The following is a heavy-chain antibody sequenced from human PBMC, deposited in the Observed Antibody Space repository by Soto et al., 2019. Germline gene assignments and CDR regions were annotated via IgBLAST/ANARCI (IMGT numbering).Heavy chain of an antibody. CDR2: IIPIFGTA. V-gene: IGHV1-69*13. D-gene: IGHD1-7*01. CDR3: ARGDWNYEDENAFDI. Sequence: ASVKVSCKASGGTFSSYAISWVRQAPGQGLEWMGGIIPIFGTANYAQKFQGRVTITADESTSTAYMEMSNLRSEDTAVYYCARGDWNYEDENAFDIWGQGTMVTVSS. CDR1: GGTFSSYA. J-gene: IGHJ3*02.